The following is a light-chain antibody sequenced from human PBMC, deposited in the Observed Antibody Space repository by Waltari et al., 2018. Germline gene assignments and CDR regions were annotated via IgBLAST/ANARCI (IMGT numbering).Light chain of an antibody. CDR1: SSDVGGYNY. Sequence: QSALTQPPSASGSPGQSVTISCTAPSSDVGGYNYVSWYQHHPGKAPKPMLYEVSKRPSGVPDRFSGSKSGNTASLTVSGLQAEDEADYYCSSYAGSNEVFGGGTKLTVL. J-gene: IGLJ2*01. CDR3: SSYAGSNEV. CDR2: EVS. V-gene: IGLV2-8*01.